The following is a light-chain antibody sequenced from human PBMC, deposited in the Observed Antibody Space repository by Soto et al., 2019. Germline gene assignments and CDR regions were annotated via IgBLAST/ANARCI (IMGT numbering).Light chain of an antibody. V-gene: IGLV2-8*01. CDR3: ASFGGSKV. J-gene: IGLJ2*01. CDR1: SSDVGTYNY. Sequence: QSVLTQPPSASGSPGQSVAISCTGTSSDVGTYNYVSWYQQRPGRAPKLIIYEVSKRPSGVPDRFSGSKSGNTASLTVSGLQAEDEADYYCASFGGSKVFGGGTQLTVL. CDR2: EVS.